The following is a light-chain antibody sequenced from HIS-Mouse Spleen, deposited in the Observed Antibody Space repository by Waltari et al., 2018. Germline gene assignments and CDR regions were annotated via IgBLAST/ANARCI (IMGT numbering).Light chain of an antibody. CDR2: KAS. J-gene: IGKJ2*01. V-gene: IGKV1-5*03. Sequence: DIQITHSPSTLSASVGNRFTINCRFSQGISSWLAWYQQKPGKAPKLLIYKASSLESGVPSRFSGSGSGTEFTLTISSLQSDDFATYYCQQYNSYPYTFGQGTKLEIK. CDR1: QGISSW. CDR3: QQYNSYPYT.